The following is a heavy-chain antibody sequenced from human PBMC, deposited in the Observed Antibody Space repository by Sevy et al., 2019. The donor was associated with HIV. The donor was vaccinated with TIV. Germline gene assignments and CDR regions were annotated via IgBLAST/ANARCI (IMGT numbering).Heavy chain of an antibody. D-gene: IGHD2-8*02. CDR3: ARTVVLVDGPRNWLDT. Sequence: GGSPRLSCAVSKFTVSNNYMTWARQAPGKGLEWVSTLYDSGAAYYAVSVKGRFTVSRDNSKNTLYLQMNSLRAEDTAVYYCARTVVLVDGPRNWLDTWGQGTLVTVSS. CDR2: LYDSGAA. CDR1: KFTVSNNY. J-gene: IGHJ5*02. V-gene: IGHV3-53*01.